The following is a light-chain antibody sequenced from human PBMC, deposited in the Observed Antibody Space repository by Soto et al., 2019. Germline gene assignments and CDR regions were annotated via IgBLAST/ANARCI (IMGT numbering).Light chain of an antibody. J-gene: IGKJ1*01. V-gene: IGKV1-39*01. CDR1: QSISNY. CDR2: AAS. CDR3: QQSYRTPWT. Sequence: DIQMTQSPSSLSASIGDRVTITCRASQSISNYLNWYQQKPGKAPKLLIYAASSLQSGVPSRFSGSRSGTDFTLTISSLQPEDFATYYWQQSYRTPWTFGQGTKVEIK.